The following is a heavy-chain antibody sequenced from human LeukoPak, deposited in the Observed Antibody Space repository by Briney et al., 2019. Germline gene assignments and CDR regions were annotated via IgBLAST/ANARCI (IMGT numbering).Heavy chain of an antibody. Sequence: VASVKVSCKASGYTFTGYYMHWVRQAPGQGLEWMGWINPNSGGTNYAQKFQSRVTMTRDTSISTAYMELSRLRSDDTAVYYCARESIVVVPAAVEGWFDPWGQGTLVTVSS. CDR1: GYTFTGYY. V-gene: IGHV1-2*02. J-gene: IGHJ5*02. D-gene: IGHD2-2*01. CDR2: INPNSGGT. CDR3: ARESIVVVPAAVEGWFDP.